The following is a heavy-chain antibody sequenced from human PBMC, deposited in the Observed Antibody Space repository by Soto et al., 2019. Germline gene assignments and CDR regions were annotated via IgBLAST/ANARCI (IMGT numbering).Heavy chain of an antibody. Sequence: QVQLVQSGAEVKKPGSSVRVSCKASGGTFSRFAISWVRQAPGQGLEWMGGVIPGFGTANYAPKFKGRVTIAADESTTTSNMDLRSLTSDDRAVYYCVRDWGLRLGELSFFDYWGQGTLITVSA. CDR2: VIPGFGTA. D-gene: IGHD3-16*02. CDR1: GGTFSRFA. J-gene: IGHJ4*02. V-gene: IGHV1-69*01. CDR3: VRDWGLRLGELSFFDY.